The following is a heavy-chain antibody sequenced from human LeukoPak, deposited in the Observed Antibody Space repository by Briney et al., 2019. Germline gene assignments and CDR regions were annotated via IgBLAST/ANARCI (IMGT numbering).Heavy chain of an antibody. J-gene: IGHJ6*03. CDR1: GFNFDNYA. CDR3: ARADYPSYYYYMDV. Sequence: PGGSLRLSCAASGFNFDNYAMNWVRQAPGKGLEWLSGINWNGASTNYADSVKGRFTISRDNAKNSVYLQMRSLRAEDTALYYCARADYPSYYYYMDVWGKGTTVTVSS. CDR2: INWNGAST. V-gene: IGHV3-20*04. D-gene: IGHD4-11*01.